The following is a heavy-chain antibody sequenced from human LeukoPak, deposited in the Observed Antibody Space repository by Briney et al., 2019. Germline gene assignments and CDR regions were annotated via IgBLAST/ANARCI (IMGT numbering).Heavy chain of an antibody. V-gene: IGHV3-11*01. Sequence: TGGSLRLSCAASGFTFSDYYMSWIRQAPGKGLVWVSYISSRGSTIYYADSVKGRFTISRDNAKNSLYLQMNSLRAEDTAVYYCASEAEYYYYYGMDVWGQGTTVTVSS. CDR2: ISSRGSTI. CDR3: ASEAEYYYYYGMDV. J-gene: IGHJ6*02. CDR1: GFTFSDYY.